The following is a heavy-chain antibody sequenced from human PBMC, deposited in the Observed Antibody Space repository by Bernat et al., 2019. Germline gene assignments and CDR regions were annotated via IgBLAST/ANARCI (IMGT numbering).Heavy chain of an antibody. V-gene: IGHV2-5*02. CDR1: GFSLSTSGVG. J-gene: IGHJ3*02. Sequence: QITLKESGPTLVKLTQTLTLTCTFSGFSLSTSGVGVGWIRQPPGKALEWLALIYWDDDKRYSPSLKSRLTITKDTSKNQVVLTMTNMDPVDTATYYCAHMAHLAVPYAFDIWGQGTMVTVAS. CDR2: IYWDDDK. CDR3: AHMAHLAVPYAFDI. D-gene: IGHD5-12*01.